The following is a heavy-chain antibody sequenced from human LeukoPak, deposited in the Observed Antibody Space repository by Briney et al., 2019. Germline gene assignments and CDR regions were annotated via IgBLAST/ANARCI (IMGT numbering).Heavy chain of an antibody. CDR2: IYYGGST. D-gene: IGHD3-10*01. Sequence: SETLSLTCTVSGGSISSGGYYWSWIRQHPGKGLEWIGYIYYGGSTYYNPSLKSRVTISVDTSKNQFSLKLSSVTAADTAVYYCAGGITMVRGGYFDYWGQGTLVTVSS. CDR3: AGGITMVRGGYFDY. CDR1: GGSISSGGYY. J-gene: IGHJ4*02. V-gene: IGHV4-31*03.